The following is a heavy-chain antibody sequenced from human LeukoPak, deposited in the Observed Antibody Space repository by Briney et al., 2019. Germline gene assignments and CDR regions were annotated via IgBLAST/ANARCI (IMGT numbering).Heavy chain of an antibody. V-gene: IGHV5-51*01. CDR2: IYPGDSDT. Sequence: GESLKISCKGSGYSFTSYWTGWVRQMPGKGLEWMGIIYPGDSDTRYSPSFQGQVTISADKSISTAYLQWSSLKASDTAMYYCARRQYCSTTSCMGTFDIWGQGTMVTVSS. J-gene: IGHJ3*02. CDR3: ARRQYCSTTSCMGTFDI. D-gene: IGHD2-2*01. CDR1: GYSFTSYW.